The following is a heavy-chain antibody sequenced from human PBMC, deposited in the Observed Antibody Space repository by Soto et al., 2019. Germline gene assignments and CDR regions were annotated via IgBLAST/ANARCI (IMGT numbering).Heavy chain of an antibody. Sequence: SETLSLTCSVSAGSISSDGFYWNWIRQPPGKGLEWIGYIYHSGGTYSSPSLRSRVTISVDTSKNQFTLKLSSVTAADTAVYYCARDRGGYGVFDYWGPGTLVTVSS. CDR3: ARDRGGYGVFDY. V-gene: IGHV4-31*03. J-gene: IGHJ4*02. CDR2: IYHSGGT. CDR1: AGSISSDGFY. D-gene: IGHD5-12*01.